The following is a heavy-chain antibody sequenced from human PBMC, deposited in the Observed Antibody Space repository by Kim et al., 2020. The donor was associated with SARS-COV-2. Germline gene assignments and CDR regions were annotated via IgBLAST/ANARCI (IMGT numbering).Heavy chain of an antibody. V-gene: IGHV3-74*01. CDR3: ARDWRLGYYGMDV. Sequence: ADSVKGRFTISRDNAKNTLYLQMNSLRAEDTAVYYCARDWRLGYYGMDVWGQGTTVTVSS. J-gene: IGHJ6*02. D-gene: IGHD1-26*01.